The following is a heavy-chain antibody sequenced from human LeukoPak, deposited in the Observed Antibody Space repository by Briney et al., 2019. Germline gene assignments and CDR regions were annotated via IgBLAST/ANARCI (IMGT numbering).Heavy chain of an antibody. V-gene: IGHV3-66*02. CDR3: AREIRLLTGYPAYYFDY. D-gene: IGHD3-9*01. CDR1: GFIFGNYW. J-gene: IGHJ4*02. CDR2: IYSGGST. Sequence: GGSLRLSCATSGFIFGNYWMHWVRQAPGKGLEWVSVIYSGGSTYYADSVKGRFTISRDNSRNTLYLQMNSLRAEDTAVYYCAREIRLLTGYPAYYFDYWGQGTLVTVSS.